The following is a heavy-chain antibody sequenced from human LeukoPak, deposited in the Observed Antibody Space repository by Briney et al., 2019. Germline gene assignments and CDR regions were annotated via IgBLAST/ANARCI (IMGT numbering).Heavy chain of an antibody. V-gene: IGHV4-59*01. D-gene: IGHD1-26*01. CDR3: ARERGWYSGSYIDH. CDR1: GGSISSYY. J-gene: IGHJ4*02. Sequence: SETLSLTCTVSGGSISSYYWSWIRQPPGKGLEWIGNIYYSGITNYNPSPKRRVTISVDTSKNQFSLKLSSVTAADTAVYYCARERGWYSGSYIDHWGQGTLVTVSS. CDR2: IYYSGIT.